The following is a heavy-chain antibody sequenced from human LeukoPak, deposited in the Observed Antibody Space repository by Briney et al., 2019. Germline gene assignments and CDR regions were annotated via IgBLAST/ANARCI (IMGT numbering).Heavy chain of an antibody. V-gene: IGHV1-18*01. J-gene: IGHJ2*01. D-gene: IGHD2-15*01. CDR3: ARPYCSGGSCYDLWYFDL. CDR1: GYSLTSYG. CDR2: ISAYNGNT. Sequence: GASVKVSCKASGYSLTSYGISWVRQAPGQGLEWMGWISAYNGNTNYAQKLQGRVTMTTDTSTSTAYMELRSLRSDDTAVYYCARPYCSGGSCYDLWYFDLWGRGTLVTVSS.